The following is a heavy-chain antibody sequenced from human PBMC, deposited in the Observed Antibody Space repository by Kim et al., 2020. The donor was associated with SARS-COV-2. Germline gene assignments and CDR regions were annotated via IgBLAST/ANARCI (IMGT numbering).Heavy chain of an antibody. CDR3: ARQEDLKWFDP. V-gene: IGHV4-59*08. J-gene: IGHJ5*02. CDR1: GASISGHY. CDR2: LNDIGRT. Sequence: SETLSLACTVSGASISGHYWSWIRQPPGKPLVWIGYLNDIGRTNYNPSLKTRVTISADRSKNQLSLRLSSLTAADTAIYYCARQEDLKWFDPWGQVTLVT.